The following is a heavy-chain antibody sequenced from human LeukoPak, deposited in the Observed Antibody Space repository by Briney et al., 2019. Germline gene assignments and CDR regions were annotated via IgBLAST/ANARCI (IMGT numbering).Heavy chain of an antibody. CDR1: GGSVSSYSYY. D-gene: IGHD3-9*01. V-gene: IGHV4-39*01. CDR2: IYYSGSA. CDR3: ARVYYDILTGYLVSYYFDY. J-gene: IGHJ4*02. Sequence: PSETLSLTCSVSGGSVSSYSYYWGWIRQPPGKALDWIGSIYYSGSAYYNPSLKTRVTISVDTSKNQFSLKLSSVTAADTAVYYCARVYYDILTGYLVSYYFDYWGQGTLVTVSS.